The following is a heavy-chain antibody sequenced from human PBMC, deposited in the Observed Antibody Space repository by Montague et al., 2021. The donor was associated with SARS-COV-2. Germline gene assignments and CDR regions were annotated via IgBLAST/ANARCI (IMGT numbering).Heavy chain of an antibody. CDR2: ISSNGKT. Sequence: SETLSLTCTVSGGSINDHYRSWIRQSPGKGLEWIGYISSNGKTNYNPSLKSRVTLSADASRNGFSLKLDSVTAADTAVYFCARRGYYDSAGYHWHLDLWGRGMLVTVSS. CDR3: ARRGYYDSAGYHWHLDL. D-gene: IGHD3-22*01. V-gene: IGHV4-4*09. J-gene: IGHJ2*01. CDR1: GGSINDHY.